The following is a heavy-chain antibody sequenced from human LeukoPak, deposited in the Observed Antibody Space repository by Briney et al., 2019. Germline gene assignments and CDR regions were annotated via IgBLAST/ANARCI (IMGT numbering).Heavy chain of an antibody. CDR3: ASIAAAKLSPVDY. J-gene: IGHJ4*02. CDR2: ISSSGTTI. CDR1: GFTFSDYY. V-gene: IGHV3-11*01. D-gene: IGHD6-13*01. Sequence: PGGSLRLSCAASGFTFSDYYMSWIRQAPGKGLEWVSYISSSGTTIYYADSVKGRFTISRDNAKNSLYLQMNSLRAEDTAVYYCASIAAAKLSPVDYWGQGTLVTVSS.